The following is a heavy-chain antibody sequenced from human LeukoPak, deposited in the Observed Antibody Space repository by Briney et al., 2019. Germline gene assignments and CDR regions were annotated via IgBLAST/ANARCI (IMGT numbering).Heavy chain of an antibody. CDR2: INPNSGGT. V-gene: IGHV1-2*06. D-gene: IGHD3-22*01. CDR3: ATSGYYYDSSGYYLNRIFYYYYGMDV. Sequence: ASVKVSCKASGYTFAGYYMHWVRQAPGQGLEWMGRINPNSGGTNYAQKFQSRVTMTRNTSISTAYMELSSLRSEDTAVYCCATSGYYYDSSGYYLNRIFYYYYGMDVWGQGTTVTVSS. J-gene: IGHJ6*02. CDR1: GYTFAGYY.